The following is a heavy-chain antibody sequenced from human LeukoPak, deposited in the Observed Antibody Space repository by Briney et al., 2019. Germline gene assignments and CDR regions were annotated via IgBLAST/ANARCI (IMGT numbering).Heavy chain of an antibody. Sequence: PGGSLRLSCIASGFTFTNFAMSWVRQAPGKGLEWVSVIAGSGSLKSYADSVRGRFTISRDNSKNTVYLIMSNLRAGDTAVYYCARESNEATPAVDCWGQGTRVTVSS. V-gene: IGHV3-23*01. J-gene: IGHJ4*02. CDR3: ARESNEATPAVDC. CDR1: GFTFTNFA. CDR2: IAGSGSLK.